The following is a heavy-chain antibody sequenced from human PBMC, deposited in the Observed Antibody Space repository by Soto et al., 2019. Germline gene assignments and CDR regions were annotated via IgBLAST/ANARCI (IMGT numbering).Heavy chain of an antibody. D-gene: IGHD3-16*02. V-gene: IGHV3-33*01. J-gene: IGHJ4*02. Sequence: QVQLVESGGGVVQPGRSLRLSCAASGFTFSSYGMHWVRQAPGTGLEWVAVIWYDGSNKYYADSVKGRFTISRDNSKNTLYLQMNSLRAEDTAVYYCAREGDDYVWGSYRPSYYFDYWGQGTLVTVSS. CDR2: IWYDGSNK. CDR1: GFTFSSYG. CDR3: AREGDDYVWGSYRPSYYFDY.